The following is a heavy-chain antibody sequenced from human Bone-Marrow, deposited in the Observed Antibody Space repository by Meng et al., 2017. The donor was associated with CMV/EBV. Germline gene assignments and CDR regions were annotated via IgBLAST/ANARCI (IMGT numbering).Heavy chain of an antibody. V-gene: IGHV3-30*04. D-gene: IGHD4-23*01. CDR3: ARGVTTLGYSGMDV. CDR1: SGFTLSGYA. Sequence: GGSLRLSCVASSGFTLSGYAMHWVRQAPGKGLEWLALISYDGSTEYHADAVRGRFSISRDNSKNTLYVHMNSLRPEDTAIYYCARGVTTLGYSGMDVWGQGTTVTVSS. J-gene: IGHJ6*02. CDR2: ISYDGSTE.